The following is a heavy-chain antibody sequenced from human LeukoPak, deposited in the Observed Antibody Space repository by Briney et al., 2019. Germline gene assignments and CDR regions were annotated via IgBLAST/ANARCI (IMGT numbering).Heavy chain of an antibody. D-gene: IGHD3-16*01. J-gene: IGHJ4*02. Sequence: PGGSLRLSCAASGFIFSTYGMYWVRQAPGKGLEWVAFIRHDGSIKNYADSVKGRSTISRDNSKNTLYLRMNSLGAEDTAVYYCAKDSLADIDYWGQGTLVTVSS. CDR3: AKDSLADIDY. CDR2: IRHDGSIK. CDR1: GFIFSTYG. V-gene: IGHV3-30*02.